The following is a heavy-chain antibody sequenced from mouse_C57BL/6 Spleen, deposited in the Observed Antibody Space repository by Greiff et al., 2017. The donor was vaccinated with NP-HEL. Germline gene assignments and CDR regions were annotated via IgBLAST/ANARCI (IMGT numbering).Heavy chain of an antibody. D-gene: IGHD2-2*01. V-gene: IGHV1-72*01. CDR2: IDPNSGGT. Sequence: VQLQQPGAELVKPGASVKLSCKASGYTFTSYWMHWVKQRPGRGLEWIGRIDPNSGGTKYNEKFKSKATLTVDKPSSTAYMQLSSLTSEDSAVYYCASRSTMVTTKGFFDYWGQGTTLTVSS. CDR1: GYTFTSYW. J-gene: IGHJ2*01. CDR3: ASRSTMVTTKGFFDY.